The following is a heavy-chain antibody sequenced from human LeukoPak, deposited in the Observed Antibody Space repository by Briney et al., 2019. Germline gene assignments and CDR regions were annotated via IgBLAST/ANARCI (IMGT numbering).Heavy chain of an antibody. D-gene: IGHD3-22*01. Sequence: PGGSLRLSCAASGFTFSNYGMHWVRQAPGKGLEWVAVIWYDGSNKFYADSVKGRFTISRDNSKNTLYLQMNSLRAEDTAVYYCARDSSSYYDSSGHGAFDIWGQGTMVTVSS. CDR3: ARDSSSYYDSSGHGAFDI. CDR1: GFTFSNYG. J-gene: IGHJ3*02. CDR2: IWYDGSNK. V-gene: IGHV3-33*01.